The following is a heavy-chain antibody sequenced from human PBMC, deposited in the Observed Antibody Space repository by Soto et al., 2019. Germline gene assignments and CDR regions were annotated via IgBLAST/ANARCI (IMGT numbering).Heavy chain of an antibody. D-gene: IGHD6-19*01. J-gene: IGHJ4*02. V-gene: IGHV3-23*01. CDR3: ANGPAPGGSGWYDLDY. CDR2: ISGSGGST. Sequence: PGGSLRLSCAASGFTFSSYAMSWVRQAPGKGLEWVSAISGSGGSTYYADSVKGRFTISRDNSKNTLYLQMNSLRAEDTAVYYCANGPAPGGSGWYDLDYWGQGTLVTVSS. CDR1: GFTFSSYA.